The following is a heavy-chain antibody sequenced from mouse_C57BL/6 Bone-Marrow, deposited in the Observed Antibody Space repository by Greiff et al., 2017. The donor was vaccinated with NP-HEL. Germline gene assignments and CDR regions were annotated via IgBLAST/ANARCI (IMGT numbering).Heavy chain of an antibody. Sequence: VQLQQSGPELVKPGDSVKISCKASGYSFTGYFMNWVMQSHGQSLEWIGRINPYNGDTFYNQKFKGKATLTVDKSSSTAHMELRSLTSEDSAVYYGARRALGGLFAYWGQGTLVTVSA. CDR1: GYSFTGYF. J-gene: IGHJ3*01. V-gene: IGHV1-20*01. CDR3: ARRALGGLFAY. D-gene: IGHD3-3*01. CDR2: INPYNGDT.